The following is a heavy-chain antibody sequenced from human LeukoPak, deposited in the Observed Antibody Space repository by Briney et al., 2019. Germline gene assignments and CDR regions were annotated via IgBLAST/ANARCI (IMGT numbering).Heavy chain of an antibody. CDR2: INHSGST. CDR3: ARGLGDYVWGSYRPVAFDI. CDR1: GFTFSSYS. Sequence: GSLRLSCAASGFTFSSYSMNWVRQAPGKGLEWIGEINHSGSTNYNPSLKSRVTISVDTSKNQFSLKLSSVTAADTAVYYCARGLGDYVWGSYRPVAFDIWGQGTMVTVSS. J-gene: IGHJ3*02. V-gene: IGHV4-34*01. D-gene: IGHD3-16*02.